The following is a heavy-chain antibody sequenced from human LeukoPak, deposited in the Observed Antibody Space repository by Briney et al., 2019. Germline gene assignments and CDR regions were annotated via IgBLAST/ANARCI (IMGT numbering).Heavy chain of an antibody. CDR1: GFTFSSYW. D-gene: IGHD6-13*01. CDR2: INQDGNEK. V-gene: IGHV3-7*03. Sequence: GGSLRLSCAASGFTFSSYWMSWVRQAPGKGLEWVANINQDGNEKYYVDSVKGRFAISRDNAKNSLYLQMNSLRAEDTAVYYCARRGSSWSSFDHWGQGTLVTVSS. CDR3: ARRGSSWSSFDH. J-gene: IGHJ4*02.